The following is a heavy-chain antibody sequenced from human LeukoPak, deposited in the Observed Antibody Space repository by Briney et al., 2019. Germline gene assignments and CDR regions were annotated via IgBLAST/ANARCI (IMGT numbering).Heavy chain of an antibody. CDR1: GFSFSTYA. D-gene: IGHD2-15*01. CDR3: AKATLGSCSGARCYPFDY. Sequence: PGGSLRLSCEASGFSFSTYAMNWVRQAPGKGLEWVSSIIGSGGSTYFADSVRGRFTISRDNSKNTLYLQMNSLGAEDTARYYCAKATLGSCSGARCYPFDYWGQGTLVNVSS. J-gene: IGHJ4*02. V-gene: IGHV3-23*01. CDR2: IIGSGGST.